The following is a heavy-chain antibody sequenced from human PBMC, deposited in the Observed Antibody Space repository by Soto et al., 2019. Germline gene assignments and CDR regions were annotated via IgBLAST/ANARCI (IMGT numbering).Heavy chain of an antibody. CDR1: GGSFSGYY. D-gene: IGHD3-22*01. CDR2: INHSGST. CDR3: VRGASGYYDSSGYYSPYYFDY. Sequence: SETLSLTCAVYGGSFSGYYWSWIRQPPGKGLEWIGEINHSGSTNYNPSLKSRVTISVDTSKNQFSLKVSSVTAADTAVYYCVRGASGYYDSSGYYSPYYFDYWGQGTLVTVSS. V-gene: IGHV4-34*01. J-gene: IGHJ4*02.